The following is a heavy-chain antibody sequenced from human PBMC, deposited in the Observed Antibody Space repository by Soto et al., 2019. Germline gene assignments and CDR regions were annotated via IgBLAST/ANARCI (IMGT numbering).Heavy chain of an antibody. CDR2: ISADGSYK. CDR1: GFTFNSYN. V-gene: IGHV3-21*01. J-gene: IGHJ4*02. D-gene: IGHD2-15*01. Sequence: GESLRLSCSASGFTFNSYNMNWFRQAPGKGLEWVSSISADGSYKYYGKSVEGRFTISRDSTKKSLFLQMNNLRPDDTAVYYCAKSGGNAFWGQGTRVTVSS. CDR3: AKSGGNAF.